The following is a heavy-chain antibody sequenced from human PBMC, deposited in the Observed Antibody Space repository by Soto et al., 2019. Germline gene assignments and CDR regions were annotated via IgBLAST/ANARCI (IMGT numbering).Heavy chain of an antibody. Sequence: ASVEVSCKASGYTFTSYYMHWVRQAPGQGLEWMGIINPSGGSTSYAQKFQGRVTMTRDTSTSTVYMELSSLRSEDTALYYCAADYNWNYNYYYYGMDVWGQGTTVTVS. CDR2: INPSGGST. CDR3: AADYNWNYNYYYYGMDV. V-gene: IGHV1-46*01. D-gene: IGHD1-7*01. J-gene: IGHJ6*02. CDR1: GYTFTSYY.